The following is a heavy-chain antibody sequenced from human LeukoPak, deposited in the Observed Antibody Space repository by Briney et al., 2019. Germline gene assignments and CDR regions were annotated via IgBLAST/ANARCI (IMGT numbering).Heavy chain of an antibody. D-gene: IGHD3-16*01. V-gene: IGHV3-66*02. CDR1: GFTVSSNY. J-gene: IGHJ4*02. Sequence: GGSLRLSCAASGFTVSSNYVSWVRQAPGKGLEWGSVIYSGDNTYYADSVKGRFTISREKSKNTLYLEMKSLRTEDTAVYSCARAPGGYDSAWGSPVRYFDYWGQGTLVTVSS. CDR3: ARAPGGYDSAWGSPVRYFDY. CDR2: IYSGDNT.